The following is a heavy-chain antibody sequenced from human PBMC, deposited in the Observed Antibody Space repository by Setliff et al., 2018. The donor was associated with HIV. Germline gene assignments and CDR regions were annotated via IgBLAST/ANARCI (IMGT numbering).Heavy chain of an antibody. D-gene: IGHD3-10*01. CDR3: ARQPYDSGSFGWFDP. CDR1: GGSISSGSYY. V-gene: IGHV4-61*09. J-gene: IGHJ5*02. CDR2: IYTSGST. Sequence: KTSETLSLTCTVSGGSISSGSYYWGWIRQPAGKGLEWIGHIYTSGSTNYNPSLKSRVTISVDTSKNQFSLKLSSVTAADTAVYYCARQPYDSGSFGWFDPWGQGTLVTVSS.